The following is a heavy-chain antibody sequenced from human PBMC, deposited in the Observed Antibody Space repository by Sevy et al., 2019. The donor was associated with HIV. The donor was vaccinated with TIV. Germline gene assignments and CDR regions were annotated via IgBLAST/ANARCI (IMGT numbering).Heavy chain of an antibody. V-gene: IGHV3-21*01. D-gene: IGHD3-10*01. CDR1: GFTFNYHF. CDR2: ISSASSYI. Sequence: GGSLRLSCAASGFTFNYHFMNWVRQVPGKGLEWVSYISSASSYINYSDSVKGRFTISRDNAKNLVFLEMNNLRPEDTAVHFCARGDYYGSLYYFDYWGQGTLVTVSS. CDR3: ARGDYYGSLYYFDY. J-gene: IGHJ4*02.